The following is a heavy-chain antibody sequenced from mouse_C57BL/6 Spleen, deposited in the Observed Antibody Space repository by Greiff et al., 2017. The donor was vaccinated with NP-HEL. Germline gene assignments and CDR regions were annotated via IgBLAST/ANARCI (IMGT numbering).Heavy chain of an antibody. CDR2: IDPSDSET. Sequence: VQLQQPGAELVRPGSSVKLSCKASGYTFTSYWMHWVKQRPIQGLEWIGNIDPSDSETHYNQKFKDKATLTVDKSSSTAYMQLSSLTSEDSAVYYWARFPDGYYWYFDVWGTGTTVTVSS. CDR3: ARFPDGYYWYFDV. J-gene: IGHJ1*03. V-gene: IGHV1-52*01. D-gene: IGHD2-3*01. CDR1: GYTFTSYW.